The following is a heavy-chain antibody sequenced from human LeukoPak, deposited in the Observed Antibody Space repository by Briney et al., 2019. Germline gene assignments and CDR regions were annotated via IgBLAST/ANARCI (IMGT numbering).Heavy chain of an antibody. CDR2: IYYSGST. CDR1: GDSISSSISY. J-gene: IGHJ4*02. V-gene: IGHV4-39*01. CDR3: ARNHTHEGYGYYFDY. D-gene: IGHD5-18*01. Sequence: PSETLSLTCTVSGDSISSSISYWGWIRQPPGKGLEWIGSIYYSGSTNYNPSLKSRVFISVDTSKNQFSLKLSSVTAADTAVYYCARNHTHEGYGYYFDYWGQGTLITVSS.